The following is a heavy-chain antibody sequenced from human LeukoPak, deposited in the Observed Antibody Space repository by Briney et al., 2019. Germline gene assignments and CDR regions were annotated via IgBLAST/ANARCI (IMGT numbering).Heavy chain of an antibody. V-gene: IGHV3-30-3*01. Sequence: GGSLRLSCAASGFTFSSYAMHWVRQAPGEGLEWVAVISYDGSNKYYADSVKGRFTISRDNSKNTLYLQMNSLRAEDTAVYYCARGGDGYNCDYWGQGTLVTVTS. CDR1: GFTFSSYA. J-gene: IGHJ4*02. CDR3: ARGGDGYNCDY. CDR2: ISYDGSNK. D-gene: IGHD5-24*01.